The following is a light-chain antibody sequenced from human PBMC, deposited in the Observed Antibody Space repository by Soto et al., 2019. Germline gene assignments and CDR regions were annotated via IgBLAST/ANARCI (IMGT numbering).Light chain of an antibody. CDR1: VGGYNY. V-gene: IGLV2-14*04. CDR2: DVS. CDR3: SSYTSSSPWV. J-gene: IGLJ1*01. Sequence: VGGYNYVSWYQQHPGKAPKLMIYDVSNRPSGVSNRFSGSKSGNTASLTISGLQAEDEADYYCSSYTSSSPWVFGTGTKVTVL.